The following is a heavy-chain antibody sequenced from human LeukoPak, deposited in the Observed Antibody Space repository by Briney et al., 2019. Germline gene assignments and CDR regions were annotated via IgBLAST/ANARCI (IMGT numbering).Heavy chain of an antibody. CDR3: AKDLKVGSIYPGTLDI. D-gene: IGHD1-26*01. CDR2: ISSYGHSHST. J-gene: IGHJ3*02. Sequence: GGSLRLSCAASGFAFSIYAMSWVRQAPGKGLVWVSAISSYGHSHSTYYADSVKGRFTISRDNSKNTLYLQMNSLIAEDTAVYYCAKDLKVGSIYPGTLDIWGQGTMVTVSS. V-gene: IGHV3-23*01. CDR1: GFAFSIYA.